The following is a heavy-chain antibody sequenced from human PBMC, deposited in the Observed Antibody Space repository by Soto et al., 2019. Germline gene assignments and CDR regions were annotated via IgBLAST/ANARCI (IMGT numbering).Heavy chain of an antibody. CDR3: AKERVVVVPVAPTASDS. J-gene: IGHJ4*02. CDR2: ISGSGSTT. CDR1: GFTFSNYV. D-gene: IGHD2-15*01. V-gene: IGHV3-23*01. Sequence: PGGSLRLSCAASGFTFSNYVMSWVRQAPGKGLEWVSAISGSGSTTYHADSVKGRFTISRDNSKNTLYLQMNSLGAEDTAVYYCAKERVVVVPVAPTASDSWGQGTLVTVSS.